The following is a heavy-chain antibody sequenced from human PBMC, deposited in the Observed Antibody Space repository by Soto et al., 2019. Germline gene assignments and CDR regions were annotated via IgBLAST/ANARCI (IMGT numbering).Heavy chain of an antibody. Sequence: SETLSLTCTVSGGSISSSSYYWGWIRQPPGKGLEWIGSIYYSGSTYYNPSLKSRVTISVDTSKNQFSLKLSSVTAADTAVYYCAGHPTTVKVYWFDPWGQGTLVTVSS. J-gene: IGHJ5*02. CDR3: AGHPTTVKVYWFDP. CDR1: GGSISSSSYY. CDR2: IYYSGST. D-gene: IGHD4-4*01. V-gene: IGHV4-39*01.